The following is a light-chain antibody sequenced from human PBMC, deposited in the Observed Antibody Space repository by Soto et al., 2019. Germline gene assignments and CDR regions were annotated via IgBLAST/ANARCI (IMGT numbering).Light chain of an antibody. CDR3: QQYGSSPGT. CDR2: GAS. V-gene: IGKV3-20*01. CDR1: QSVTSNY. J-gene: IGKJ1*01. Sequence: ELALTQSQGTLSLSPGERATLSCRASQSVTSNYLAWYQQKPGQAPRLLMFGASIRDTGIPDRFSGSGSGTDFTLTISRLEPEDFAVFYCQQYGSSPGTFGQGTKVEVK.